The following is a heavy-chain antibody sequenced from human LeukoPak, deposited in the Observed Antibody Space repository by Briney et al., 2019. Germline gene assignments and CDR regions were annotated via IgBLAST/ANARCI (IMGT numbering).Heavy chain of an antibody. CDR1: GFTFSSYS. CDR2: ISSTSSYI. J-gene: IGHJ4*02. CDR3: ARELMGLTIIVVVNPIDY. V-gene: IGHV3-21*01. Sequence: GGSLRLSCAASGFTFSSYSMNWVRQAPGKGLEWVSSISSTSSYIYYADSVKGRFTISRDNAKNSLFLQMNSLRAEDTAVYYCARELMGLTIIVVVNPIDYWGQGTLVTVSS. D-gene: IGHD3-22*01.